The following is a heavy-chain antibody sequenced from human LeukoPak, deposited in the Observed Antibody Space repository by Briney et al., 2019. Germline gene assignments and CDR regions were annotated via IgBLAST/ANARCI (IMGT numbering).Heavy chain of an antibody. CDR3: ARSDRDLWYFAL. CDR2: IYYSGST. CDR1: GGSISSGGYY. J-gene: IGHJ2*01. Sequence: PSETLSLTCTVSGGSISSGGYYWRWLRQHPGKGLEWIGYIYYSGSTYYNPSLKSRVTISVNTSKNQFSLKLSSVTAADTAVYYCARSDRDLWYFALWGRGTLVTVSS. V-gene: IGHV4-31*03.